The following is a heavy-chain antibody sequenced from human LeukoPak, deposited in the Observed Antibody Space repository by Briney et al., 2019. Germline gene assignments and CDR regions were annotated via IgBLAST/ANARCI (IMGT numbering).Heavy chain of an antibody. V-gene: IGHV3-23*01. CDR2: SSGSGGST. J-gene: IGHJ4*02. D-gene: IGHD5-12*01. Sequence: GGSPRLSCAASGFTLSSYAMSWVRQAPGKGLEWVSASSGSGGSTYYADSVKGRFTISRDNSKNTLYLQMNSLRAEDTAVYYCAKFASGGYVCGVDHWGQGTLVTVSS. CDR1: GFTLSSYA. CDR3: AKFASGGYVCGVDH.